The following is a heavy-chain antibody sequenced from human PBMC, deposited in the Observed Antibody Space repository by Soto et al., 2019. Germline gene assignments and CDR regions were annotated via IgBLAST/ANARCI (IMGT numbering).Heavy chain of an antibody. V-gene: IGHV3-64*01. CDR2: ISTNGIST. CDR1: GFTFSTSA. D-gene: IGHD2-15*01. Sequence: GGSLRLSCVVSGFTFSTSAMNWVRQAPGKGLEYVSTISTNGISTYYAKSVKGRFTISRDNSRSTLYLQMGSLRPEDMAVYYCARGYCSAAGCHPNDAFDIWGQGIMVTVSS. CDR3: ARGYCSAAGCHPNDAFDI. J-gene: IGHJ3*02.